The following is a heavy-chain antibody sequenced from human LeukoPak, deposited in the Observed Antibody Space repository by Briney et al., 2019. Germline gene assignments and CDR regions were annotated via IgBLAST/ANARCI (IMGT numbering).Heavy chain of an antibody. CDR1: GGSISSYY. CDR2: IYYSGST. D-gene: IGHD6-6*01. Sequence: SETLSLTCTVSGGSISSYYWSWIRQPPGKGLEWIGYIYYSGSTNYNPSLKSRVTISVGTSKNQFSLKLSSVTAADTAVYYCASSIAAPDFDYWGQGTLVTVSS. J-gene: IGHJ4*02. V-gene: IGHV4-59*01. CDR3: ASSIAAPDFDY.